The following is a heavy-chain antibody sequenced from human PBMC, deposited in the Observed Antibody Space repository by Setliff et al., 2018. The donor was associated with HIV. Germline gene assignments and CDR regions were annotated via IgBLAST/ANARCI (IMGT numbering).Heavy chain of an antibody. CDR2: IYHSGST. CDR1: GGSISSSNYY. D-gene: IGHD3-22*01. Sequence: PSETLSLTCTVSGGSISSSNYYWGWIRQPPGKGLEYIGSIYHSGSTYYNPSLKSRVTISVDTSKNQFSLKRNSVTAADTAVYYCASRVYYYDSSGYLREEGFDPWGQGTLVTVSS. J-gene: IGHJ5*02. V-gene: IGHV4-39*01. CDR3: ASRVYYYDSSGYLREEGFDP.